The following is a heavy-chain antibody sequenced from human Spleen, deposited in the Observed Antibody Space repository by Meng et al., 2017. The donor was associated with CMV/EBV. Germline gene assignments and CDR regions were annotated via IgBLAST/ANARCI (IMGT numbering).Heavy chain of an antibody. V-gene: IGHV3-21*06. CDR2: ITNENDI. D-gene: IGHD3-16*01. J-gene: IGHJ6*02. CDR1: GFTFSGYG. CDR3: VRDWGNLLYGMDV. Sequence: GGSLRRSCAASGFTFSGYGMNWVRQAPGKGLEWVSSITNENDIYYADSLKGRFTTSRDNAKSSLYLHMKSLRAEDTAMYYCVRDWGNLLYGMDVWGQGTTVTVSS.